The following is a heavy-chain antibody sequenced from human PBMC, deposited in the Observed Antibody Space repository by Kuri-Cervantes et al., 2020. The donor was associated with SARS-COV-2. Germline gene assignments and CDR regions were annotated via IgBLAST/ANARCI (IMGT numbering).Heavy chain of an antibody. J-gene: IGHJ6*03. D-gene: IGHD3-16*01. Sequence: GESLRLSCVASGFTFSNYAIHWVRQAPGKGLEWVAVIWYDGKNEYYAGSVKGRFTISRDNSRNTVLLQMNILRAEDTAIYYCARGAANYYMDVWGTGTTVTVSS. CDR1: GFTFSNYA. CDR2: IWYDGKNE. CDR3: ARGAANYYMDV. V-gene: IGHV3-33*08.